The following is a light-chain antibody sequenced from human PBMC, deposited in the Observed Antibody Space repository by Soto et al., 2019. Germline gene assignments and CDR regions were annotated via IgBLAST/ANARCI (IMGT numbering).Light chain of an antibody. CDR3: QQYNNWWT. CDR1: QSVNSN. J-gene: IGKJ1*01. Sequence: EIVMTQSPVTLSVSPGERATLSCRASQSVNSNLAWYQQKPGQAPRLLIYDASTRATGIPARFSGSGSGTEFTLTISSLQSEDFAVYYCQQYNNWWTFGHGTKVDNK. V-gene: IGKV3-15*01. CDR2: DAS.